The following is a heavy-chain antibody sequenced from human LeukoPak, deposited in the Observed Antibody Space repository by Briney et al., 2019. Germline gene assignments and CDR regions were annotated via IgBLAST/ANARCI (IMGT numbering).Heavy chain of an antibody. Sequence: GGSLRLSCVDSGVTFSYYWMTWVRQAPGKGLEWVANIKQDGSQKYYVDSVKGRFTISRDNAKKSPYLQMNTLRADDTAVYFCARGSGYSGYDTPHYYYMDVWGIGTTVIVSS. CDR1: GVTFSYYW. J-gene: IGHJ6*03. CDR3: ARGSGYSGYDTPHYYYMDV. CDR2: IKQDGSQK. D-gene: IGHD5-12*01. V-gene: IGHV3-7*01.